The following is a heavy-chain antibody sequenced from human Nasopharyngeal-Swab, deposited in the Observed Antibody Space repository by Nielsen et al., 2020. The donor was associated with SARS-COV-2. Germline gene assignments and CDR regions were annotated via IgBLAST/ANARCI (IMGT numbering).Heavy chain of an antibody. CDR1: GFSFDDYI. V-gene: IGHV3-9*01. J-gene: IGHJ6*03. D-gene: IGHD3-10*01. CDR2: ISWKSGNM. Sequence: GGSLRLSCVASGFSFDDYIMHWVRQAPGKGLEWVSGISWKSGNMGYADSVKGRFTISRDNAKNSVYLQMNSLRPEDTALYYCAKTMVRGDFYYFLDVWGKGTTVTVSS. CDR3: AKTMVRGDFYYFLDV.